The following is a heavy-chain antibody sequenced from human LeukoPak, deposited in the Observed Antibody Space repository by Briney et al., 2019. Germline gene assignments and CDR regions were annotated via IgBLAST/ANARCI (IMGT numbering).Heavy chain of an antibody. CDR3: ARHPPSRADYYYYMDV. CDR1: GYSFTSYW. J-gene: IGHJ6*03. D-gene: IGHD2-2*01. CDR2: IYPGDSDT. Sequence: GESLKISCKGSGYSFTSYWIGWVRQLPGKGLEWMGIIYPGDSDTRYSPSFQGQVTISADKSISTAYLQWSSLKASDTAMYYCARHPPSRADYYYYMDVWGKGTTVTVSS. V-gene: IGHV5-51*01.